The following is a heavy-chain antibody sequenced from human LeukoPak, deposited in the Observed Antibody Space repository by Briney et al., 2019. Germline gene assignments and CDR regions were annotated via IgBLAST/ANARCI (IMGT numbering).Heavy chain of an antibody. CDR3: ARDWCGGGSCYYFDH. CDR2: IWYDGSGK. CDR1: IFTFTDYG. D-gene: IGHD2-15*01. V-gene: IGHV3-33*01. J-gene: IGHJ4*02. Sequence: PGGSLRLSRAASIFTFTDYGMQGVPQPPGKGLESGALIWYDGSGKYYADSVKGRFTISRDNSKNTLYLQMNSLRAEDTAVYYCARDWCGGGSCYYFDHWGQGTLVTVSS.